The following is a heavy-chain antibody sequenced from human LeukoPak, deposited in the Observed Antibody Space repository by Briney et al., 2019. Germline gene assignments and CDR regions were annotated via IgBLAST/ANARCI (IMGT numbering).Heavy chain of an antibody. CDR2: IYYSGST. CDR3: ARDPLDGTSGLDYFDY. J-gene: IGHJ4*02. CDR1: GGSISSSSYY. Sequence: PSETLSLTCTVSGGSISSSSYYWGWIRQPPGKGLEWIGSIYYSGSTYYNPSLKSRVTISVDTSKNQFSLKLSSVTAADTAVYYCARDPLDGTSGLDYFDYWGQGTLVTVSS. D-gene: IGHD3-10*01. V-gene: IGHV4-39*07.